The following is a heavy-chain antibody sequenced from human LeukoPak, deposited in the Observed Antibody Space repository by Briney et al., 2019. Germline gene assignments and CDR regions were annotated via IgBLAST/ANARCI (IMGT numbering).Heavy chain of an antibody. D-gene: IGHD6-13*01. CDR3: ARVAAAGRRYFDY. V-gene: IGHV4-39*07. J-gene: IGHJ4*02. CDR2: IYYSGST. CDR1: GGSISSSSYY. Sequence: SSETLSLTCTVSGGSISSSSYYWGWIRQPPGKGLEWIGSIYYSGSTYYNPSLKSRVTISVDTSKNQFSLKLSSVTAADTAVYYCARVAAAGRRYFDYWGQGTLVTVSS.